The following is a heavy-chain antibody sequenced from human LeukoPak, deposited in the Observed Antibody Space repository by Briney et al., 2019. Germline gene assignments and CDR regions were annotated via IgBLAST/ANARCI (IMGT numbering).Heavy chain of an antibody. CDR3: ARDLTPENDYGGNPTQWLDY. V-gene: IGHV7-4-1*02. D-gene: IGHD4-23*01. J-gene: IGHJ4*02. CDR1: GYTFTSYG. CDR2: INTNTGNP. Sequence: EASVKVSCKASGYTFTSYGISWVRQAPGQGLEWMGWINTNTGNPTYAQGFTGRFVFSLDTSVSTAYLQISSLKAEDTAVYYCARDLTPENDYGGNPTQWLDYWGQGTLVTVSS.